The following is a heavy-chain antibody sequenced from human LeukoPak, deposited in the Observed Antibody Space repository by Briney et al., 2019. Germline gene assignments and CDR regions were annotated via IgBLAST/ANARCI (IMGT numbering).Heavy chain of an antibody. CDR1: GYSISSGYY. V-gene: IGHV4-38-2*02. D-gene: IGHD3-22*01. J-gene: IGHJ4*02. Sequence: SETLSLTCTVSGYSISSGYYWGWIRQPPGKGLEWIGSIYHSGSTYYNPSLKSRVTISVDTSKNQFSLKLSSVTAADTAVYYCARDLDYYDSSGSFDYWGQGTLVNVSS. CDR2: IYHSGST. CDR3: ARDLDYYDSSGSFDY.